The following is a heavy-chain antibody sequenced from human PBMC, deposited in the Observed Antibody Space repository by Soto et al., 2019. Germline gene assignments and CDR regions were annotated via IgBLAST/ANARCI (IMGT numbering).Heavy chain of an antibody. J-gene: IGHJ2*01. CDR3: ARAEGHNLGSGWYFDL. CDR2: IYSGGST. V-gene: IGHV3-53*01. D-gene: IGHD7-27*01. Sequence: GGSLRLSCAASGFTVSSNYMSWVRQAPGKGLEWVSVIYSGGSTYYADSVEGRFTSSRDNSMNTLYLQMNSLIAEDTAVYYCARAEGHNLGSGWYFDLWGRGTLVTVSS. CDR1: GFTVSSNY.